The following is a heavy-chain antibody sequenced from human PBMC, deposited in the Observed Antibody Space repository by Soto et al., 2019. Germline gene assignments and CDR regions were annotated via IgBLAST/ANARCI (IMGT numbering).Heavy chain of an antibody. V-gene: IGHV4-34*01. J-gene: IGHJ2*01. CDR3: ARESHDILTGPPWVWYFDL. CDR2: INDRGSI. D-gene: IGHD3-9*01. CDR1: GGSFSGYY. Sequence: QVQLQQWGAGPLRPLETLSLTCGVSGGSFSGYYWAWIRQSPGKGLEWIGEINDRGSINYNPSLKSRVSFSVDTSKNHSSLNLRSVTAADTAVYYCARESHDILTGPPWVWYFDLWGRGTLVTVSS.